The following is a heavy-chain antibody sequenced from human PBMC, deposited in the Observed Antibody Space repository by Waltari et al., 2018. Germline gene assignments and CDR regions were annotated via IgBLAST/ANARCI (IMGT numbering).Heavy chain of an antibody. Sequence: EVQLVQSGAEVKKPEESLRISCEGSGYSFTSHWTSGVRQRPGKGLGGVGRVDPSDSFRNYGPAFEGHVTISVDQSLRTAYLQWDSLKASDTAIYYCVRHRTTYPLEIDYWGQGTLVTVSS. CDR1: GYSFTSHW. CDR2: VDPSDSFR. V-gene: IGHV5-10-1*01. J-gene: IGHJ4*02. D-gene: IGHD2-2*01. CDR3: VRHRTTYPLEIDY.